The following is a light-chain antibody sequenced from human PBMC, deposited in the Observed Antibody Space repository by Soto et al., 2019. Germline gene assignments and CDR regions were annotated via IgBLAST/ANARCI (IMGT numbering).Light chain of an antibody. J-gene: IGKJ4*02. CDR2: GAS. CDR1: QSVSSN. Sequence: EIVMTQSPGTLSVSPGERATLSCRASQSVSSNLAWYQQKPGQAPRLLIYGASTRATGIPARFSGSGSGTEFTLTISSLQSEDFAVYYCQQYNNWLRLTFGGGTKWIS. CDR3: QQYNNWLRLT. V-gene: IGKV3-15*01.